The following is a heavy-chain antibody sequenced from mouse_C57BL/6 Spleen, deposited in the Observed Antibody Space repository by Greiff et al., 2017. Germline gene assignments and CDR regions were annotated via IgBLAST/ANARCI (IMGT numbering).Heavy chain of an antibody. CDR2: IRLKSDNYAT. V-gene: IGHV6-3*01. D-gene: IGHD4-1*01. J-gene: IGHJ2*01. CDR1: GFTFSNYW. CDR3: TAPELGRGY. Sequence: EVMLVESGGGLVQPGGSMKLSCVASGFTFSNYWMNWVRQSPEKGLEWVAQIRLKSDNYATHYAESVKGRFTISRDDSKSSVYLQMNNLRAEDTGIYCCTAPELGRGYWGQGTTLTVSS.